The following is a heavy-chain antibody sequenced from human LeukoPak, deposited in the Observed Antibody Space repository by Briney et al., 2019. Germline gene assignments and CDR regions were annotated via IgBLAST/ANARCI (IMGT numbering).Heavy chain of an antibody. D-gene: IGHD2-2*01. V-gene: IGHV4-34*01. J-gene: IGHJ5*02. Sequence: SEXXXLTCXXXXGXFSXYYWXWIRQPPGKGVEWIGEINHSGSTNYNPSLKSRVTISVDTSKNQFSLKLSSVTAADTAVYYCARKMLGYCSSTSCYGRTFDPWGQGTLVTVSS. CDR3: ARKMLGYCSSTSCYGRTFDP. CDR2: INHSGST. CDR1: XGXFSXYY.